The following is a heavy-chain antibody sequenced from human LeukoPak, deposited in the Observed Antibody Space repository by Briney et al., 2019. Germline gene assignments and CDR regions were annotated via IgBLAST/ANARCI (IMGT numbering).Heavy chain of an antibody. D-gene: IGHD3-22*01. CDR1: GLPFSSYP. J-gene: IGHJ4*02. CDR3: VKEISGYYDY. Sequence: PGGSLRLSCSASGLPFSSYPMHWVRQAPGRGLEYVSAISSDGGTTYYADSVKGRFTISRDNSKNALYLQMSSLRPEDTAVYYCVKEISGYYDYWGQGTLVTVSS. V-gene: IGHV3-64D*06. CDR2: ISSDGGTT.